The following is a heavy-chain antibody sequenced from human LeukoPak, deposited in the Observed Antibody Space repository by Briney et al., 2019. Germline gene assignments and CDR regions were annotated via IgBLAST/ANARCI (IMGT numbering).Heavy chain of an antibody. Sequence: SETLSLTCTVSGCSISSGDYYLNWIRQPPGNGLEWIGYIYYTRSTYYNPSLKSPVTISVDTSKNQFSLELSSVTAADTAVYYCATYTTVTTTWGQGTLVTVSS. CDR2: IYYTRST. D-gene: IGHD4-17*01. CDR3: ATYTTVTTT. J-gene: IGHJ4*02. V-gene: IGHV4-30-4*08. CDR1: GCSISSGDYY.